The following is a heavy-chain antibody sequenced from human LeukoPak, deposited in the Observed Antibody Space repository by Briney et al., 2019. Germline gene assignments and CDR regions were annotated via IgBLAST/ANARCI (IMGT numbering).Heavy chain of an antibody. Sequence: PGGSLRLSCAASGFTFSSYAMHWVRQAPSKGLEWVAVISYDGSNKYYADSVKGRFTISRDNSKNTLYLQMNSLRAEDTAVYYCARKYLSIVVVPAATQNWFDPWGQGTLVTVSS. CDR3: ARKYLSIVVVPAATQNWFDP. CDR2: ISYDGSNK. V-gene: IGHV3-30-3*01. D-gene: IGHD2-2*01. J-gene: IGHJ5*02. CDR1: GFTFSSYA.